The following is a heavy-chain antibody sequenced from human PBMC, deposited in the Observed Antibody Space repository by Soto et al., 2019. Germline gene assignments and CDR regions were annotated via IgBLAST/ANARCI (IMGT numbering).Heavy chain of an antibody. V-gene: IGHV4-59*01. CDR1: GGSISSYY. CDR3: SRGDSSSWYGRGSTGALYGMDV. J-gene: IGHJ6*02. CDR2: IYYSGST. D-gene: IGHD6-13*01. Sequence: PSETLSLTCTVSGGSISSYYWSWIRQPPGKGLEWIGYIYYSGSTNYNPSLKSRVTISVDTSKNQFSLKLSSVTAADTAVYYCSRGDSSSWYGRGSTGALYGMDVWGQGTTVTVSS.